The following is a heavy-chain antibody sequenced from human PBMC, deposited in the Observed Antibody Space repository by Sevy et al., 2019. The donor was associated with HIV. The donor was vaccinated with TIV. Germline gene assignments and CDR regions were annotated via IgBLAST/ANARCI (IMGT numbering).Heavy chain of an antibody. V-gene: IGHV3-23*01. CDR1: GFTFSSYA. CDR3: ANYVVLSGSSSGGNWFDP. J-gene: IGHJ5*02. D-gene: IGHD6-6*01. CDR2: IRGSGGST. Sequence: GGSLRLSCAASGFTFSSYAMSWVRQAPGKGLEWVSAIRGSGGSTYYADSVKGRFTISRDNSKNTLYLQMNSLRAEDRAVYYCANYVVLSGSSSGGNWFDPWGQGTLVTVSS.